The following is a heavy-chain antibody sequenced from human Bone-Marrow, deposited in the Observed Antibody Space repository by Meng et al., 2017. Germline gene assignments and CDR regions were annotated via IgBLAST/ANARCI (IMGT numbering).Heavy chain of an antibody. V-gene: IGHV3-11*01. CDR2: ISSSGSTI. CDR3: ARGCSGGSCYSGGTYYYYYGMDV. D-gene: IGHD2-15*01. Sequence: GGSLRLSCAASGFTFSDYYMSWIRQAPGKGLEWVSYISSSGSTIYYADSVKGRFTISRDNAKNSLYLQMNSLRAEDTAVYYCARGCSGGSCYSGGTYYYYYGMDVWGQGTTVTVSS. CDR1: GFTFSDYY. J-gene: IGHJ6*02.